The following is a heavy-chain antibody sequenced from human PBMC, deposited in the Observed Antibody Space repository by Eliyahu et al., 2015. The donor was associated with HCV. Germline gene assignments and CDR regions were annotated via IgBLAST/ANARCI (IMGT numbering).Heavy chain of an antibody. V-gene: IGHV4-31*03. CDR1: GGSISSGGYY. CDR3: ARGESSGHYYVDY. J-gene: IGHJ4*02. CDR2: IYDSGTT. Sequence: QVQLQESGPGLVKPSQTLSLTCTVSGGSISSGGYYWIWIRQHPGKGLEWMGYIYDSGTTKYNPSLKSRVTMSVDTSKNMFSLKLSSVTAADTAVYYCARGESSGHYYVDYWGQGTLVTVSS. D-gene: IGHD3-22*01.